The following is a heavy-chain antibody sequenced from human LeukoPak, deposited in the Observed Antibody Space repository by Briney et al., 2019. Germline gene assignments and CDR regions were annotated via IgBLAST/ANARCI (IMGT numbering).Heavy chain of an antibody. CDR1: GGSISSYY. D-gene: IGHD2-2*01. CDR3: AREYCSSTSCYGMDV. V-gene: IGHV4-59*01. J-gene: IGHJ6*04. CDR2: IYYSGST. Sequence: PSETLSLTCTVSGGSISSYYWSWIRQPPGKGLEWIGYIYYSGSTNYNPSLKSRVTISVDTSKNQFSLKLSSATAADTAVYYCAREYCSSTSCYGMDVWGKGTTVTVSS.